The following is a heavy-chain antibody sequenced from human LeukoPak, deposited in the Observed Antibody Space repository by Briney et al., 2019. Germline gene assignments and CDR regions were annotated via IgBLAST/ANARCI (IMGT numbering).Heavy chain of an antibody. CDR3: ASDTYYYDSSGPRAFDI. CDR1: GGSFNGNY. V-gene: IGHV4-34*01. Sequence: SETLSLSCAVYGGSFNGNYWSWIRQPPGKGLEWIGEVNHSGSTNYNPSLKSRVTMSIDTSKNQFSLNLKSVTAADTAVYYCASDTYYYDSSGPRAFDIWGQGTMVTVSS. CDR2: VNHSGST. D-gene: IGHD3-22*01. J-gene: IGHJ3*02.